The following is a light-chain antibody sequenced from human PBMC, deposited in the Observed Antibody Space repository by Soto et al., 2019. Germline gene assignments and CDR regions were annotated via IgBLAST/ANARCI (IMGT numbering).Light chain of an antibody. CDR1: QTISTSHY. Sequence: EIVLTQSPGTLSLSPGERATLSCRASQTISTSHYLAWYQQKPGQAPRLLIYDSSIRATGIPDRFSGSGSGTDFTLSISSLEPEDFAVYFCQHYGRPPKTFVLGTKVEIK. CDR3: QHYGRPPKT. CDR2: DSS. J-gene: IGKJ1*01. V-gene: IGKV3-20*01.